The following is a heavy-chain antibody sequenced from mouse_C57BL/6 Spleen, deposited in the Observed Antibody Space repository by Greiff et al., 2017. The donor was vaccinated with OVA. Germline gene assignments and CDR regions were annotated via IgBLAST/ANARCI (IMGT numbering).Heavy chain of an antibody. V-gene: IGHV1-69*01. CDR3: ARGDWEAWFAY. CDR1: GYTFTSYW. Sequence: QVQLQQPGAELVMPWASVKLSCKASGYTFTSYWMPWVKQRPGQGLEWIGEIDPSDSYTNYNQKFKGKSTLTVDKSSSTAYMQLSSLTSEDSAVYYCARGDWEAWFAYWGQGTLVTVSA. D-gene: IGHD4-1*01. CDR2: IDPSDSYT. J-gene: IGHJ3*01.